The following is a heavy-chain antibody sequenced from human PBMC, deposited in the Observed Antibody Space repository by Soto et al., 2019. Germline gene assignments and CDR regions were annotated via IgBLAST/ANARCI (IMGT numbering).Heavy chain of an antibody. Sequence: QVQLVQSGAEVKKPGASVKVSCKASGYTFTSYGISWVRQAPGQGLEWMGWISAYNGNTNYAQKLQGRVTMTTDTSPSTAYMGLRSLRSDDTAVYYCARESSGRTHYYYGMDVWGQGTTVTVSS. J-gene: IGHJ6*02. V-gene: IGHV1-18*01. CDR3: ARESSGRTHYYYGMDV. D-gene: IGHD2-15*01. CDR2: ISAYNGNT. CDR1: GYTFTSYG.